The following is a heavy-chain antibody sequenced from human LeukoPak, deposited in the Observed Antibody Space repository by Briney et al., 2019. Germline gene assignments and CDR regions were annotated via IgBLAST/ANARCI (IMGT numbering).Heavy chain of an antibody. V-gene: IGHV4-31*03. J-gene: IGHJ4*02. CDR1: GGSISSGGYY. D-gene: IGHD3-10*01. CDR3: ARDRVTMVRGVMEEGSYYLDY. Sequence: PSETLSLTCTVSGGSISSGGYYWSWIRQHPGKGLEWIGYIYYSGSTYYNPSLKSRVTISVDTSKNQFSLKLSSVTAADTAVYYCARDRVTMVRGVMEEGSYYLDYWGQGTLVTVSS. CDR2: IYYSGST.